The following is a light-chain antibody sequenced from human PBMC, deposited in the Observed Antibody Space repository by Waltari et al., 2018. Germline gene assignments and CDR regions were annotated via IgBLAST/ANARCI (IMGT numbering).Light chain of an antibody. J-gene: IGKJ4*01. Sequence: IVLTQSPATLSLSPGDRATLSCRASQGISSFLAWYQQKPGQAPRLLFYDASNRATGIPARFSGSGSGADFTLTISSLEPEDFAVYYCQQRTNWPSFGGGTRVELK. CDR1: QGISSF. CDR2: DAS. V-gene: IGKV3-11*01. CDR3: QQRTNWPS.